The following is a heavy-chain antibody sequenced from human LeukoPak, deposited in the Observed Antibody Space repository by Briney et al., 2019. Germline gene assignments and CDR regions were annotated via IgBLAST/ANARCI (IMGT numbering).Heavy chain of an antibody. J-gene: IGHJ4*02. D-gene: IGHD3-9*01. CDR3: AGGWYDILSGYHDGFDY. V-gene: IGHV4-59*08. CDR1: GGSISTYY. CDR2: IYYSGSS. Sequence: SETLSLTCTVSGGSISTYYWNWIRQPPGKGLEWIGYIYYSGSSNCNPSLKSRVTISVDTSKNQFSLKLSSVTAADTAVYYRAGGWYDILSGYHDGFDYWGQGTLVTVSS.